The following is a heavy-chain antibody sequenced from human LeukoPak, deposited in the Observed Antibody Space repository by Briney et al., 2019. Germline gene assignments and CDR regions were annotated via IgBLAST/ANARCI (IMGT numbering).Heavy chain of an antibody. Sequence: ASVKVSCKVAGYIFKEVSMHWVRQPPEKGLEWMGGSDPENGKTVYAQNFQGRVTMTEDTSTDTAYMELTSLTSDDTAIYYCAIDTVYYDPPSYWGQGTLVTVSS. J-gene: IGHJ4*01. V-gene: IGHV1-24*01. CDR2: SDPENGKT. CDR1: GYIFKEVS. CDR3: AIDTVYYDPPSY. D-gene: IGHD3-16*01.